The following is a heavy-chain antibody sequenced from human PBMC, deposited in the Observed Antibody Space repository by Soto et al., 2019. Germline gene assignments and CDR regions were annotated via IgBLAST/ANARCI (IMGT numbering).Heavy chain of an antibody. V-gene: IGHV1-2*04. CDR3: ARANSSSWYKGIDY. Sequence: ASVKVSCKASGYTFTGYYMHWVRQAPGQGLEWMGWINPNSGGTNYAQKFQGWVTMTRDTSISTAYMELSRLRSDNTAVYYCARANSSSWYKGIDYWGQGTLVTVS. CDR2: INPNSGGT. D-gene: IGHD6-13*01. J-gene: IGHJ4*02. CDR1: GYTFTGYY.